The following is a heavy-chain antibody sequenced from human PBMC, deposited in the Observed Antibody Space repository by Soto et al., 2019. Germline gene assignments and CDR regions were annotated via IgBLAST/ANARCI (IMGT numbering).Heavy chain of an antibody. D-gene: IGHD6-13*01. CDR2: IIPIFGTA. V-gene: IGHV1-69*01. CDR1: GGTFSSYA. CDR3: GLGGGGFIAAAGTDY. Sequence: QVQLVQSGAEVKKPGSSVKVSCKASGGTFSSYAISWVRQAPGQGLEWMGGIIPIFGTANYAQKFQGRVTITADESTSTAYMGRGSLRSEDKAGYYGGLGGGGFIAAAGTDYWGQGTLVTVSS. J-gene: IGHJ4*02.